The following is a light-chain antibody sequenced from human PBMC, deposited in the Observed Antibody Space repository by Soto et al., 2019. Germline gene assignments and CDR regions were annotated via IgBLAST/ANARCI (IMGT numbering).Light chain of an antibody. CDR1: QRISRW. Sequence: DIQMTQSPSTLSASVGDRVTITCRASQRISRWLAWYQQRPGKAPKLLIYKASTLEGGVPSRFSDSGSGTDFTLTISSLQPDDLATYFCLQYNVYPLTFGGGTKVEIK. CDR3: LQYNVYPLT. V-gene: IGKV1-5*03. CDR2: KAS. J-gene: IGKJ4*01.